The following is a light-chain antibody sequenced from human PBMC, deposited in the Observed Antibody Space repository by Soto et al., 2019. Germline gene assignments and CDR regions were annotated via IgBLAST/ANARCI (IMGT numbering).Light chain of an antibody. Sequence: QLVLTQSPSASASLGASVNLTCTRSSRHLSYANAWHQQQPEKGPGYVMKLKSDGSQRTGDGIPDRFSGSSSGAERYLTISGLQSEDEADYYCQTWDSGIRVVFGGGTKVTVL. CDR2: LKSDGSQ. CDR3: QTWDSGIRVV. V-gene: IGLV4-69*01. J-gene: IGLJ2*01. CDR1: SRHLSYA.